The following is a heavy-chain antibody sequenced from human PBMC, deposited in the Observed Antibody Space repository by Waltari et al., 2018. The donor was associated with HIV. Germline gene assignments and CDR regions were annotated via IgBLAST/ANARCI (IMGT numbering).Heavy chain of an antibody. CDR3: ARDRGIVVVPAAIREGWFDP. J-gene: IGHJ5*02. D-gene: IGHD2-2*02. CDR2: IYYSGST. CDR1: GGSISSSSYY. Sequence: QLQLQESGPGLVKPSETLSLTCTVSGGSISSSSYYWGWIRQPPGKGLEWIGSIYYSGSTYYNPSLNSRVTRSVDTSKNQFSLKLSSVTAADTAVYYWARDRGIVVVPAAIREGWFDPWGQGTLVTVSS. V-gene: IGHV4-39*07.